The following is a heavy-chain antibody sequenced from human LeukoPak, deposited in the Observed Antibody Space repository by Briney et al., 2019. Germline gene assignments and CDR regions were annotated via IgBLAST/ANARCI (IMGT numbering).Heavy chain of an antibody. V-gene: IGHV1-46*01. CDR2: INPSGGST. CDR3: ARVGDYSPRGWFDP. Sequence: ASVKVSCKASGGTFSNYAITWVRQAPGHGLEWMGIINPSGGSTTYAQKFQGRVTMTRDMSTRTLYMELSSLRSEDTAFYYCARVGDYSPRGWFDPWGQGTLVTVSS. J-gene: IGHJ5*02. CDR1: GGTFSNYA. D-gene: IGHD4-11*01.